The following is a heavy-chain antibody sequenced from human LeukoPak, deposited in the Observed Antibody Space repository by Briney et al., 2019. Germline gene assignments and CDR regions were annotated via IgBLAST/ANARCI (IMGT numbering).Heavy chain of an antibody. CDR2: INHSGST. CDR1: GGSFSGYY. Sequence: PSETLSLTCAVYGGSFSGYYWSWIRQPPGKGLEWIGEINHSGSTNYNPSLKSRVTISVDTSKNQFSLKLSSVTAADTAVYYCAREDEWRQFLDYWGQGTLVTVSS. J-gene: IGHJ4*02. V-gene: IGHV4-34*01. CDR3: AREDEWRQFLDY. D-gene: IGHD5-24*01.